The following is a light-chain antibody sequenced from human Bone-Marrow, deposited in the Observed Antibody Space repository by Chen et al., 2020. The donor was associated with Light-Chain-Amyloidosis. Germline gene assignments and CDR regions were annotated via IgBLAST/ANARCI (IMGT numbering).Light chain of an antibody. V-gene: IGLV3-21*02. Sequence: SCVLTHPPSVSVAPGQTDTTPCGGNNIGSTSVHWYQQTPGQAPLLVVYDDSDRPSGIPERLSGSNSGNTTTRTSSRVEAGDEADYYCQVWDRSSDRPVFGGGTKLTVL. CDR2: DDS. CDR3: QVWDRSSDRPV. J-gene: IGLJ2*01. CDR1: NIGSTS.